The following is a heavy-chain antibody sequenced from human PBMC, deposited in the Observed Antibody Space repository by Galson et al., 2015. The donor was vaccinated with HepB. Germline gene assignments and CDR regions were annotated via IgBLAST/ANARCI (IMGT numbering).Heavy chain of an antibody. V-gene: IGHV1-69*13. CDR2: IIPIFGTA. Sequence: SVKVSCKASGGTFSSYAISWVRQAPGQGLEWMGGIIPIFGTANYAQKFQGRVTITADESTSTAYMELSSLRSEDTAVYYCADRGSGWYGERGEGYGMDVWGQGTTVTVSS. CDR1: GGTFSSYA. D-gene: IGHD6-19*01. CDR3: ADRGSGWYGERGEGYGMDV. J-gene: IGHJ6*02.